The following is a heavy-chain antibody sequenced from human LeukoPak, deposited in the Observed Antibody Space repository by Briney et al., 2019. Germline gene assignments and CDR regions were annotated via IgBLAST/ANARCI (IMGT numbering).Heavy chain of an antibody. CDR3: VRAGLGFDY. J-gene: IGHJ4*02. CDR2: ISSDGSST. V-gene: IGHV3-74*01. CDR1: GFTFSSYW. Sequence: GGSLRLSCAASGFTFSSYWMHWVRHAPGKGLVWVSRISSDGSSTRYADSVKGRFTISRDNAKNTLYLQMNSPRAEDTAVYYCVRAGLGFDYWGQGTLVTVSS. D-gene: IGHD3/OR15-3a*01.